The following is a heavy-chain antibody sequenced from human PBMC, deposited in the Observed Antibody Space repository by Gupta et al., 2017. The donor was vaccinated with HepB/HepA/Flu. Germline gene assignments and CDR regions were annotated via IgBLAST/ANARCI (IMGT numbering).Heavy chain of an antibody. CDR2: INHSGST. Sequence: QVQLQQWGAGLLKPSETLSLTCAVYGGSFSGYYWSWIRQPPGKGLEWIGEINHSGSTNYNPSLKSRVTRAGDTSKNKFSLKLSSVTAADTAVYYCARGTEGEDYVVVSDRSYWYFALGGRGTLVTVSS. D-gene: IGHD3-16*02. J-gene: IGHJ2*01. V-gene: IGHV4-34*01. CDR1: GGSFSGYY. CDR3: ARGTEGEDYVVVSDRSYWYFAL.